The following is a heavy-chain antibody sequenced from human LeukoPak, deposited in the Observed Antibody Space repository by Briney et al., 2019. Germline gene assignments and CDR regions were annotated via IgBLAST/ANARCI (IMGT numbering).Heavy chain of an antibody. CDR1: GFTFTTYP. V-gene: IGHV3-23*01. CDR2: ISGSGGST. J-gene: IGHJ4*02. Sequence: GGSLRLSCAASGFTFTTYPMTWVRQAPGKGLEWVSSISGSGGSTYYADSVKGRFTISRDNSKNTLNLQMNSLRAEDTAVYYCVKDRTGTYTLDYWGQGTLVTVSS. D-gene: IGHD3-10*01. CDR3: VKDRTGTYTLDY.